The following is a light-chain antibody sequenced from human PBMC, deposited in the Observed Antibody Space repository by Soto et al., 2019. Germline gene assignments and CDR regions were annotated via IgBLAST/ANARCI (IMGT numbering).Light chain of an antibody. CDR2: DVS. CDR1: SSDVGGYNY. CDR3: SSYTSSDTHVI. J-gene: IGLJ2*01. Sequence: QSVLTQPASVSGSPGQSITISCTGTSSDVGGYNYVSWYQQHPGRAPKLMIYDVSNWPSGTSNRFSGSKSGNTASLTISGLQAEDEADYYCSSYTSSDTHVIFGGGTKLTVL. V-gene: IGLV2-14*03.